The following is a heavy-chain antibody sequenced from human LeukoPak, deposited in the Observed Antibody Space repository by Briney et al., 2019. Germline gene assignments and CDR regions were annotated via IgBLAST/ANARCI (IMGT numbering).Heavy chain of an antibody. V-gene: IGHV3-74*01. CDR1: VFTFSSYW. CDR3: AILLSPYCGGECYS. Sequence: VGSLRLSCAASVFTFSSYWMHWVRQAPGKGLEWVSRINSDGSSTSYADSVKGRFTISRDNAKNTLYLQMNSLSAEDTAVYYCAILLSPYCGGECYSWGQGTLVTVSS. J-gene: IGHJ5*02. D-gene: IGHD2-21*01. CDR2: INSDGSST.